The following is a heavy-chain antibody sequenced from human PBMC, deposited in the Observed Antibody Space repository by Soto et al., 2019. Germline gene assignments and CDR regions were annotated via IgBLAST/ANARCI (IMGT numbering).Heavy chain of an antibody. V-gene: IGHV1-18*01. D-gene: IGHD5-12*01. CDR2: ISAYNGNT. J-gene: IGHJ4*02. CDR1: GYTFTSYG. CDR3: AREKGVATMYHFDY. Sequence: GASVKVSCKASGYTFTSYGISWVRQAPGQGLEWMGWISAYNGNTNYAQKLQGRVTMTTDKSTSTAYMELRSLRSEDTAVYYCAREKGVATMYHFDYWGQGTLVTVSS.